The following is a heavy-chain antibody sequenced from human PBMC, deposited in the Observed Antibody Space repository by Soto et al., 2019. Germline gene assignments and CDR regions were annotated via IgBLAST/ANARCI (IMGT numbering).Heavy chain of an antibody. Sequence: PGGSLRLSCAASGFTLSYYGMHWVRQAPGKGLEWVAVISYDGSRKEYAESVNGRFTISRDSSKNTLFLQVNSLRTEDTAVYYCARGHLGITTTGTWYDFDYWGQGTLVTVSS. CDR2: ISYDGSRK. CDR3: ARGHLGITTTGTWYDFDY. D-gene: IGHD2-15*01. J-gene: IGHJ4*02. CDR1: GFTLSYYG. V-gene: IGHV3-30*03.